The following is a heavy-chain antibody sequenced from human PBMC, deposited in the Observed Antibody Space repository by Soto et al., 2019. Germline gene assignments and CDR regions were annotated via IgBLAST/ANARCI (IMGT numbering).Heavy chain of an antibody. D-gene: IGHD6-19*01. Sequence: EVQLVESGGGLVQPGGSLRLYCAASGFTFSSYWMNWVRQAPGKGLEWVANVKQDGSEKYYVDSVKGRFTISRDNARNSLYLQMNSLRAEDTAVYYCAGGSGWLVTDWGQGTLVTVSS. V-gene: IGHV3-7*04. J-gene: IGHJ4*02. CDR3: AGGSGWLVTD. CDR1: GFTFSSYW. CDR2: VKQDGSEK.